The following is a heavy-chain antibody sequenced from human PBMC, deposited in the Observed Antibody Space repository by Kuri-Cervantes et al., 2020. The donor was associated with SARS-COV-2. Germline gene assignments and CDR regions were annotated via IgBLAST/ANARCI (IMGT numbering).Heavy chain of an antibody. J-gene: IGHJ4*02. D-gene: IGHD6-19*01. CDR3: TTGKQWLGPTYDY. Sequence: GGSLRLSCAASGFTFSNAWMSWVRQAPGKGLEWVGRIKSKTDGGTTDYAAPVKGRFTISRDDSKNTLYLQMNSLKTEDTAVYYCTTGKQWLGPTYDYWGQGTLVTVSS. CDR2: IKSKTDGGTT. V-gene: IGHV3-15*01. CDR1: GFTFSNAW.